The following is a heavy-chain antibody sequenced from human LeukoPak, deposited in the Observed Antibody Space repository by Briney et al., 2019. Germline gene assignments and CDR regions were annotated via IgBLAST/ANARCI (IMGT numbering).Heavy chain of an antibody. J-gene: IGHJ5*02. CDR2: IYHSGST. CDR1: GGSFSGYY. D-gene: IGHD3-10*01. V-gene: IGHV4-34*01. Sequence: SETLSLTCAVYGGSFSGYYWSWIRQPPGKGLEWIGSIYHSGSTYYNPSLKSRVTISVDTSKNQFSLKLSSVTAADTAVCYCARDGSGSYSNRSNWFDPWGQGTLVTVSS. CDR3: ARDGSGSYSNRSNWFDP.